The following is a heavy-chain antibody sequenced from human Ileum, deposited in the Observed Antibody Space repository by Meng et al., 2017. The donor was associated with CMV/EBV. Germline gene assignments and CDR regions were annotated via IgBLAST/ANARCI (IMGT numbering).Heavy chain of an antibody. D-gene: IGHD1-26*01. CDR2: IDTNTGNP. V-gene: IGHV7-4-1*02. Sequence: CKASGYTFTSNNIIWVRQAPGQGPEWMGWIDTNTGNPTYAQGFTGRFVFSLDTSVNTAYLQISSPKAEDTAVYYCARDGLSGRYFDYWGQGTLVTVSS. CDR3: ARDGLSGRYFDY. J-gene: IGHJ4*02. CDR1: GYTFTSNN.